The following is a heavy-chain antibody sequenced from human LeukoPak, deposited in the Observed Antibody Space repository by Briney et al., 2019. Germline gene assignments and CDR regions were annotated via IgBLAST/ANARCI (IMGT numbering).Heavy chain of an antibody. J-gene: IGHJ5*02. CDR1: GFTFSSYA. Sequence: PGGSLRLSCAASGFTFSSYAMHWVRQAPGKGLEWVAVISYDGSNKYYADSVKGRFTISRDNSKNTLYLQMNSLRAEDTAVYYCARLSSSWPETWGQGTLATVSS. V-gene: IGHV3-30-3*01. D-gene: IGHD6-13*01. CDR2: ISYDGSNK. CDR3: ARLSSSWPET.